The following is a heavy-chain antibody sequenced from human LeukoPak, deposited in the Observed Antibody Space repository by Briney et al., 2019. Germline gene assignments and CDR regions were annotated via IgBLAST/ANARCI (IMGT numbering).Heavy chain of an antibody. V-gene: IGHV3-48*01. D-gene: IGHD3-9*01. CDR3: ASEFCPATTDPRDY. Sequence: GGSLRLSCAPSGFSFSSNGMNWIRQPPGEGLEWLSFISGSSETIYYADSVKGRFTISRNNARKSLYLQMNTLRAEDTAVYYCASEFCPATTDPRDYWGQGPLVVIVSS. CDR1: GFSFSSNG. CDR2: ISGSSETI. J-gene: IGHJ4*02.